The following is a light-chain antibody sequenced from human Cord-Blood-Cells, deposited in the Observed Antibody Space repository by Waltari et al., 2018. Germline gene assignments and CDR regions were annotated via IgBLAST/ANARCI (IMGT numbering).Light chain of an antibody. V-gene: IGLV2-11*01. Sequence: QCGLTQPRSVSGSPGQSVSTSCTGTSSDGGGYNYVSWYQQHPGKVPQRMIYDVSTRPAGVPNRFTGYKYRNTAAPTISVLQAEAEPEYYCSAYAGCYTSDWVFSGGTTLTVL. CDR1: SSDGGGYNY. J-gene: IGLJ3*02. CDR2: DVS. CDR3: SAYAGCYTSDWV.